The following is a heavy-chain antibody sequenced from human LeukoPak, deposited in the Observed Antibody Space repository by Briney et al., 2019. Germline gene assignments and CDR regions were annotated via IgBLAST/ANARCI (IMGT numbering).Heavy chain of an antibody. V-gene: IGHV4-34*01. Sequence: PSETLSLTCAVYGVSFSGYYWSWIRQPPGKGLEWIGEINHSGSTNYNPSLKSRVTISVDTSKNQFSLKLSSVTAADTAVYYCARGGEMATSPWGQGTLVTVSS. CDR3: ARGGEMATSP. J-gene: IGHJ5*02. CDR2: INHSGST. D-gene: IGHD5-24*01. CDR1: GVSFSGYY.